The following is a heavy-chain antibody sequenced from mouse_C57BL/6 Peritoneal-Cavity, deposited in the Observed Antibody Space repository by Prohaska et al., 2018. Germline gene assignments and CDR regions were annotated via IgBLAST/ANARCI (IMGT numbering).Heavy chain of an antibody. CDR3: ARSDITTVVADY. CDR2: INPSSGYT. CDR1: GYTFTSYT. V-gene: IGHV1-4*01. D-gene: IGHD1-1*01. J-gene: IGHJ2*01. Sequence: MSCKASGYTFTSYTMHWVKQRTGQGLEWLGYINPSSGYTKYNQKVKDKATLTADKSSSTAYMQLSSLTSEDSAVYYCARSDITTVVADYWGQGTTLTVSS.